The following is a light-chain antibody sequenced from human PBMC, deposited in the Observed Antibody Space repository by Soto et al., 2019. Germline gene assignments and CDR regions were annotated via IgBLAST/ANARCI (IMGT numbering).Light chain of an antibody. CDR2: DAS. V-gene: IGKV3-15*01. CDR1: QSVNYN. Sequence: VMTQSPATLSVSPGEGATLSCRAGQSVNYNLAWYQQKPGQAPRLLIYDASTRATGIPARFSGSGSGTEFTLTISSLQSEDFAVYYCQQYNNWPPWTFGRGTKVDIK. CDR3: QQYNNWPPWT. J-gene: IGKJ1*01.